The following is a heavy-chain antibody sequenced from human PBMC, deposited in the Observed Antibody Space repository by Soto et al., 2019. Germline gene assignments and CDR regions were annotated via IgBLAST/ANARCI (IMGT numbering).Heavy chain of an antibody. V-gene: IGHV1-3*04. CDR1: GYTFTSYA. D-gene: IGHD6-13*01. CDR2: INTVDGNT. Sequence: ASVKVSCKASGYTFTSYAIHWVRQAPGQRLERMGWINTVDGNTKYSQNFQGRVTITRDTSASTAYLGLSSLRSEDTAVYYCARESYSSSDNWFDSWGQGTLVTVSS. J-gene: IGHJ5*01. CDR3: ARESYSSSDNWFDS.